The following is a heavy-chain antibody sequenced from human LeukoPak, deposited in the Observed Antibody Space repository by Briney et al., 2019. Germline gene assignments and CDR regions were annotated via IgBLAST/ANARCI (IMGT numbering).Heavy chain of an antibody. J-gene: IGHJ4*02. CDR2: IYYSGST. Sequence: SETLSLTCTVSGGSISGGGYYWSWIRQHPGKGLEWIGYIYYSGSTYYNPSLKSRVTISVDTSKNQFSLKLSSVTAADTAVYYCARDGYYDSSGYSSPFFDYWGQGTLVTVSS. CDR1: GGSISGGGYY. CDR3: ARDGYYDSSGYSSPFFDY. V-gene: IGHV4-31*03. D-gene: IGHD3-22*01.